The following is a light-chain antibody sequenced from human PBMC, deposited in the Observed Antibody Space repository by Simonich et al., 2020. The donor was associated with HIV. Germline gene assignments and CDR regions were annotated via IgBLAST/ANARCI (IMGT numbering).Light chain of an antibody. CDR2: AAP. J-gene: IGKJ3*01. CDR1: QGXXXG. CDR3: QXXNSFPFT. Sequence: DIQMTXSPSSVXASVGGTFTITCXPSQGXXXGLPSYQQTPGKAPKLXIYAAPTLQNGVPSXXXGSXXXXXFTXXXSSLQPEXFAXXYCQXXNSFPFTXXPGTKXXIK. V-gene: IGKV1-12*01.